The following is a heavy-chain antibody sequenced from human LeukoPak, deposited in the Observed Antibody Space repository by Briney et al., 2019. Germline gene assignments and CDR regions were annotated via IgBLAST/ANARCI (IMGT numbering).Heavy chain of an antibody. CDR3: ARQYNWNDRYAFDI. D-gene: IGHD1-1*01. J-gene: IGHJ3*02. Sequence: GESLKISCKGSGYSFTSYWIGWVRQVPGKGLEWMGIIYPGDSDTRYSPSFQGQVTISADKSISTAYLQWSSLRASDTAMYYCARQYNWNDRYAFDIWGQGTMVTVSS. CDR2: IYPGDSDT. CDR1: GYSFTSYW. V-gene: IGHV5-51*01.